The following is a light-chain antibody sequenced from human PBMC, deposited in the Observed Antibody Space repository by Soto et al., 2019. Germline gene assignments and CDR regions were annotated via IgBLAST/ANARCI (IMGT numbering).Light chain of an antibody. CDR1: QSVTSD. CDR3: QQYNNWPRT. V-gene: IGKV3-15*01. Sequence: EIGLTRSPATLSVSPGERATLSCMARQSVTSDLAGSHQKPGQAPRLLIYGASTRATGIPDRFSGSGSGTEFTLTINSLQSEDFAVYYCQQYNNWPRTFGQRTKVDI. CDR2: GAS. J-gene: IGKJ1*01.